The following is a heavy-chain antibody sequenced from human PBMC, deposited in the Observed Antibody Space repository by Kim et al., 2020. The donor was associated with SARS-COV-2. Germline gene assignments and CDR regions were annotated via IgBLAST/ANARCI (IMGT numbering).Heavy chain of an antibody. D-gene: IGHD3-3*01. J-gene: IGHJ6*02. CDR1: GYSFTSYW. Sequence: GESLKISCKGSGYSFTSYWIGWVRQMPGKGLEWMGIIYPGDSDTRYSPSFQGQVTIPADKSISTAYLQWSSLKASDTAMYYCARQGTIFGVVSYYYYGMDVWGHGTTVTVSS. V-gene: IGHV5-51*01. CDR2: IYPGDSDT. CDR3: ARQGTIFGVVSYYYYGMDV.